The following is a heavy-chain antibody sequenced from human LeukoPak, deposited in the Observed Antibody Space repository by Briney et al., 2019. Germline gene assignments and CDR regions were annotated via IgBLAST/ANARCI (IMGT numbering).Heavy chain of an antibody. Sequence: SETLSLTCAVYGGSFSGYYWSWIRQPPGKGLEWTGEINHSGSTNYNPSLKSRVTISVDTSKNQFSLKLSSVTAADTAVYYCARGSGSYYYWGQGTLVTVSS. D-gene: IGHD1-26*01. CDR2: INHSGST. CDR1: GGSFSGYY. J-gene: IGHJ4*02. V-gene: IGHV4-34*01. CDR3: ARGSGSYYY.